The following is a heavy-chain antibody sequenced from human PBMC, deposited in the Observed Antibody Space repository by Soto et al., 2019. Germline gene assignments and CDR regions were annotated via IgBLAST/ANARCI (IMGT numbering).Heavy chain of an antibody. CDR1: GFTFSNAW. CDR2: IKSKTDGGTT. D-gene: IGHD3-16*02. CDR3: TTAKGTRGYDYIWGSYRLMYYFDY. V-gene: IGHV3-15*01. J-gene: IGHJ4*02. Sequence: GGSLRLSCAASGFTFSNAWMSWVRQAPGKGLEWVGRIKSKTDGGTTDYAAPVKGRFTISRDDSKNTLYLQMNSLKTEDTAVYYCTTAKGTRGYDYIWGSYRLMYYFDYWGQGTLVTVSS.